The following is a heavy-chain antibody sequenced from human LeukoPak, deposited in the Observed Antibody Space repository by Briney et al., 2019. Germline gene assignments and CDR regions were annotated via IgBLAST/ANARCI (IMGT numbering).Heavy chain of an antibody. J-gene: IGHJ6*02. CDR3: VKLGALIKNGLDV. V-gene: IGHV3-23*01. CDR1: GFTFSSYG. CDR2: ISGSGRAT. D-gene: IGHD3-16*01. Sequence: GGSLRLSCAASGFTFSSYGMSWVRQAPGKGLEWVSDISGSGRATNYADSVKGRFTVSRDRSKNTVDLQMDSLSAEDTAVYYCVKLGALIKNGLDVWGQGTTVTVSS.